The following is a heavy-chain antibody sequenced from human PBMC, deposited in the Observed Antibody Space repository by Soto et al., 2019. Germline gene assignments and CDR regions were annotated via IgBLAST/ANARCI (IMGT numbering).Heavy chain of an antibody. V-gene: IGHV1-69*13. J-gene: IGHJ4*02. CDR3: ARDGGRHSGGIDY. CDR1: GGTFSSYS. CDR2: IIPIFGTA. D-gene: IGHD1-26*01. Sequence: SVKVSCKDSGGTFSSYSINWVRQAPGQGLEWMGEIIPIFGTANYAQKFQGRVTITADESTSTAYMELSSLRSEDTAVYYCARDGGRHSGGIDYWGQGTLVTVSS.